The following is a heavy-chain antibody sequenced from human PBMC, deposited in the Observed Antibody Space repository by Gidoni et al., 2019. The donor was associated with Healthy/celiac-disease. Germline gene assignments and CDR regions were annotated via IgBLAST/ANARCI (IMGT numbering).Heavy chain of an antibody. D-gene: IGHD3-22*01. Sequence: QVQLVQSGAEVKKPGASVTVSCKASGYTFPGYYMHWVRQAPGQGLEWMGWINPNSGGTNYAQKFQGWVTMTRDTSISTAYMELSRLRSDDTAVYYCARAGPSLNYYDSPQLSIDYWGQGTLVTVSS. CDR1: GYTFPGYY. CDR2: INPNSGGT. CDR3: ARAGPSLNYYDSPQLSIDY. J-gene: IGHJ4*02. V-gene: IGHV1-2*04.